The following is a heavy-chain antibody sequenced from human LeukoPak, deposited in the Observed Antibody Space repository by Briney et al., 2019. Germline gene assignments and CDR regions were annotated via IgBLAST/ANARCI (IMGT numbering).Heavy chain of an antibody. CDR2: IYYSGST. CDR3: ARVGSGSSYYFDY. Sequence: SETLSLTCTVSGGSISSSSYYWGWIRQPPGKGLEWIGSIYYSGSTNYNPSLKSRVTISIDASKNQFSLKLSSVTAADTAVYYCARVGSGSSYYFDYWGQGTLVTASS. CDR1: GGSISSSSYY. V-gene: IGHV4-39*07. J-gene: IGHJ4*02. D-gene: IGHD3-10*01.